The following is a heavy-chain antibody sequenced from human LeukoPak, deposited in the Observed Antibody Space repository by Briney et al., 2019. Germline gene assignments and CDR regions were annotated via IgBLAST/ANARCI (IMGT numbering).Heavy chain of an antibody. V-gene: IGHV1-46*01. CDR3: AADAFDKDAFDI. Sequence: ASVKVSCKASGYTFTSYYMHWVRQAPGQGLEWMGIINPSGGSTSYAQKFQGRVTMTRDTSTSTAYMELSSLRSEDTAVYYCAADAFDKDAFDIWGQGTVVTVSS. CDR1: GYTFTSYY. D-gene: IGHD3-16*01. J-gene: IGHJ3*02. CDR2: INPSGGST.